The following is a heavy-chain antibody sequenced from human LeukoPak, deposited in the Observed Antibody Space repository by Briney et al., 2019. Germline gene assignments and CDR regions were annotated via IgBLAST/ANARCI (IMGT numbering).Heavy chain of an antibody. V-gene: IGHV1-58*01. CDR3: AATVVVPAAIEQGDWYFDL. CDR2: IFVGSGNT. CDR1: GFTFTSSA. J-gene: IGHJ2*01. Sequence: ASVKVSCKASGFTFTSSAVQWVRQARGQRLEWIGWIFVGSGNTNYAQKFQERVTITRDMSTSTAYMELSSLRSEDTAVYYCAATVVVPAAIEQGDWYFDLWGRGTLVTVSS. D-gene: IGHD2-2*02.